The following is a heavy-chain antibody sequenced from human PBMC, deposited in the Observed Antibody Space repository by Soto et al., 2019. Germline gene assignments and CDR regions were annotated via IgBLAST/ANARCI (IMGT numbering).Heavy chain of an antibody. J-gene: IGHJ3*02. D-gene: IGHD7-27*01. Sequence: PGGSLRLSCAASGFTFDDYAMHWVRQAPGKGLEWVSGISWNSGSIGYADSVKGRFTISRDNAKNSLYLQMNSLRAEDTALYYCAKDRLPNWRNEAFDIWGQGTMVTVSS. CDR2: ISWNSGSI. V-gene: IGHV3-9*01. CDR3: AKDRLPNWRNEAFDI. CDR1: GFTFDDYA.